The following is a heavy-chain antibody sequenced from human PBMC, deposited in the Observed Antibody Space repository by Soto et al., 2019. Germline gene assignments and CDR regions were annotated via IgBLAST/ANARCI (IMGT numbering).Heavy chain of an antibody. V-gene: IGHV4-4*02. J-gene: IGHJ5*02. CDR2: IYHSGST. Sequence: PXETLSLTCSVAGCSISSSNWWSWVRQPPGKGLEWIGEIYHSGSTNYNPSLKSRVTISVDKSKNQFSLKLSSVTAADTAVYYCARGGVDYDFWSGYRLEYWFDHWGQGTLVTVSS. CDR1: GCSISSSNW. D-gene: IGHD3-3*01. CDR3: ARGGVDYDFWSGYRLEYWFDH.